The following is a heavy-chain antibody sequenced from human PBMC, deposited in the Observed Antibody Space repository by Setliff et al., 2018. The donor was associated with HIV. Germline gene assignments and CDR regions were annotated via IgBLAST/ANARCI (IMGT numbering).Heavy chain of an antibody. CDR1: GFTFSTYS. V-gene: IGHV3-48*01. CDR2: ISRSSGTI. Sequence: GGSLRLSCAASGFTFSTYSMNWVRQAPGKGLEWVSYISRSSGTIYYAESVKGRFTISRDNAKNSLYLQMNSLRAEDTALYYCATSIHTRGAIDFWGQGTLVTVSS. J-gene: IGHJ4*02. D-gene: IGHD1-26*01. CDR3: ATSIHTRGAIDF.